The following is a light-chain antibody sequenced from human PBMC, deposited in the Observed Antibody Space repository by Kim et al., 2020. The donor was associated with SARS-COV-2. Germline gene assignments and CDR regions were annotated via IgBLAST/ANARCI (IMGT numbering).Light chain of an antibody. J-gene: IGLJ2*01. CDR1: ELGDKY. CDR3: QAWDSSTVV. CDR2: QDT. Sequence: SVSRAQTATITCSGDELGDKYASWYQQKPGQSPVLVIYQDTKRPSGSPGRFSGSNSGNTATLTISGTQAMDEAGFYCQAWDSSTVVFGGGTQLTVL. V-gene: IGLV3-1*01.